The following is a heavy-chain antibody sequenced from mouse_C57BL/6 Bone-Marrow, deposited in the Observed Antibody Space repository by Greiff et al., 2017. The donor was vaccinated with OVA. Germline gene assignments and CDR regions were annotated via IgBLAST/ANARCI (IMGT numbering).Heavy chain of an antibody. V-gene: IGHV1-20*01. CDR2: INPYNGDT. J-gene: IGHJ2*01. CDR1: GYSFTGYF. CDR3: ARRGGDCDDY. Sequence: VVKPGDSVKISCKASGYSFTGYFMNWVMQSHGKSLEWIGRINPYNGDTFYNQKFKGKATLTVDKSSSTAHMELRSLTSEDSAVYYCARRGGDCDDYWGQGTTLTVSS.